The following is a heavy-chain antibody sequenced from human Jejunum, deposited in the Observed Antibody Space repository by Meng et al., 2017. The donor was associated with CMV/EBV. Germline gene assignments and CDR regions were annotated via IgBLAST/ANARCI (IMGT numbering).Heavy chain of an antibody. V-gene: IGHV3-21*01. Sequence: YAMSWVRQAPGKGLDWVSSVSSSSRSKYYADSVKGRFTISRDNAKNSVYLQMNSLRDEDTAVYYCVRVFNYDFWNGYSDYYFDYWGQGTLVTVSS. D-gene: IGHD3-3*01. CDR2: VSSSSRSK. CDR3: VRVFNYDFWNGYSDYYFDY. J-gene: IGHJ4*02. CDR1: YA.